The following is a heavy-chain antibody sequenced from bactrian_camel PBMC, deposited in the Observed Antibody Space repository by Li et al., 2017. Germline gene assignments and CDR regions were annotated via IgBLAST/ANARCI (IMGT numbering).Heavy chain of an antibody. J-gene: IGHJ6*01. CDR2: IGYNGRP. V-gene: IGHV3S53*01. Sequence: HVQLVESGGGSVQPGGALRLSCAYSGVISFISCMGWYRQVRGTECEMVSAIGYNGRPFYTDSVKGRFTISKDNAENTLYLRMNSLKPEDAGMYFCAAESASDYEDTEEFSYWGQGTQVTVS. D-gene: IGHD4*01. CDR3: AAESASDYEDTEEFSY. CDR1: GVISFISC.